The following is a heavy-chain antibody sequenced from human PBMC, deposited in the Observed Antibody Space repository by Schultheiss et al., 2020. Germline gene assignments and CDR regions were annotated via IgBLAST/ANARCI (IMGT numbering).Heavy chain of an antibody. CDR3: TTDHAGIAAAANFDY. CDR2: IFSNDEK. V-gene: IGHV2-26*01. J-gene: IGHJ4*02. Sequence: CGPTLVKPTETLTLTCTVSGFSLSNARMGVSWIRQPPGKALEWLAHIFSNDEKSYSTSLKSRLTISKDTSKNHVVLTVINMDPVDTAVYYCTTDHAGIAAAANFDYWGQGTLVTVSS. CDR1: GFSLSNARMG. D-gene: IGHD6-13*01.